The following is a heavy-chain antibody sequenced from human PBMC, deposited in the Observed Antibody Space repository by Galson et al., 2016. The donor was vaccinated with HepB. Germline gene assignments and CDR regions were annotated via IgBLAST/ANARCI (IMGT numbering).Heavy chain of an antibody. Sequence: ETLSLTCTLYGGSFSGYAWSWIRQSPEKGLEWIGEINHSGSTNYNPSLKSRVTISVDTSNNQLSLKLSSVTAADTAMYYCARTLPGVDYFDYWGQGTLVTVSS. V-gene: IGHV4-34*01. D-gene: IGHD1-14*01. CDR3: ARTLPGVDYFDY. J-gene: IGHJ4*02. CDR2: INHSGST. CDR1: GGSFSGYA.